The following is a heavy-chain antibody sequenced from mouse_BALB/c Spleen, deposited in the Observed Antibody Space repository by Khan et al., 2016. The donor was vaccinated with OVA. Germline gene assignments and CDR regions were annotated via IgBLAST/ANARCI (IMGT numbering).Heavy chain of an antibody. D-gene: IGHD2-13*01. J-gene: IGHJ2*01. V-gene: IGHV1-69*02. CDR1: GYTFTNYW. CDR2: ISPSDSYT. Sequence: VQLQQPGAELVRPGASVNLSCKASGYTFTNYWINWVKQRPGQGLEWIGNISPSDSYTNYNHNFKDRATLSVEKSSSTAYMHFSSPTSEDSAVYYCTRGDPGSFDYWGQGTTLTVSS. CDR3: TRGDPGSFDY.